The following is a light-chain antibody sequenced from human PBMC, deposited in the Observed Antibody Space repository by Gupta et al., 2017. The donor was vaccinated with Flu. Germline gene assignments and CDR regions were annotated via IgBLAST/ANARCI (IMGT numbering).Light chain of an antibody. CDR1: SSNIVEGYN. CDR2: DSA. V-gene: IGLV1-40*01. Sequence: QSVLTPPPSVYGALGPRVTSSCTGSSSNIVEGYNVHWYLRLPETAPRLLIYDSANRPSGVPDRFSASKSGTSASLVITGLQADDEAHYYCQSYDNSLSYVLFGGGTELTVL. J-gene: IGLJ2*01. CDR3: QSYDNSLSYVL.